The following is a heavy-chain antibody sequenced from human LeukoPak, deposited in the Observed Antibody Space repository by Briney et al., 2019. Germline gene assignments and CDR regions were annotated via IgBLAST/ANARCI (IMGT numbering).Heavy chain of an antibody. CDR2: INPGGGST. J-gene: IGHJ4*02. D-gene: IGHD1-26*01. V-gene: IGHV1-46*01. CDR1: GYTFTSYY. CDR3: VRGRIGSYYDPNIYFDY. Sequence: GASVKVSCKASGYTFTSYYMHWVRQAPGQGLEWMGIINPGGGSTSYAQKFQGRVTMTRDMSTSTVYMELSSLRSEDTAVYYCVRGRIGSYYDPNIYFDYWGQGTLVTVSS.